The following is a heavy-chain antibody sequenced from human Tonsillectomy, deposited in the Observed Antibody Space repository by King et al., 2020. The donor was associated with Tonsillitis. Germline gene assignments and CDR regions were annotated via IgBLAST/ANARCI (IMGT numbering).Heavy chain of an antibody. Sequence: QLQESGSGLVKPSQTLSLTCAVSGGSISSGGYSWSWIRQPPGKGLEWIGYIYHSGSTYYNPSLKSRVTISVDRSKNQFSLKLSSVTAADTAVYYCARSYYYGSRSPGWVYYYYGMDVWGQGTTVTVSS. D-gene: IGHD3-10*01. V-gene: IGHV4-30-2*01. CDR1: GGSISSGGYS. J-gene: IGHJ6*02. CDR3: ARSYYYGSRSPGWVYYYYGMDV. CDR2: IYHSGST.